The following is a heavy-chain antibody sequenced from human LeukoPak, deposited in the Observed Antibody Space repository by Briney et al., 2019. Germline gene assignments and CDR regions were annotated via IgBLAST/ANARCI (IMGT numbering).Heavy chain of an antibody. J-gene: IGHJ4*02. CDR2: ISSSGSTI. Sequence: GGSLRLSCAASGFTFSSYGMSWVRQAPGKGLEWVSYISSSGSTIYYADSVKGRFTISRDNAKNTLYLQMNSLRAEDTAVYYCARGRDFRGYDPDFDYWGQGTLVTVSS. CDR3: ARGRDFRGYDPDFDY. D-gene: IGHD5-12*01. CDR1: GFTFSSYG. V-gene: IGHV3-48*04.